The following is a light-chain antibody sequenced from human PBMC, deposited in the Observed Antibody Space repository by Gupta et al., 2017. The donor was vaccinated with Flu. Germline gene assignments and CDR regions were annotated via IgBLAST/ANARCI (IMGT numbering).Light chain of an antibody. CDR3: QALDSSTVV. CDR2: QDN. V-gene: IGLV3-1*01. CDR1: KLGDKY. J-gene: IGLJ2*01. Sequence: WSGDKLGDKYVCWFQQKPGQSPVLVIYQDNKRPSRIPERFSGSNSGNTATLTISGTQTVDEADYYCQALDSSTVVFGGGTKLTVL.